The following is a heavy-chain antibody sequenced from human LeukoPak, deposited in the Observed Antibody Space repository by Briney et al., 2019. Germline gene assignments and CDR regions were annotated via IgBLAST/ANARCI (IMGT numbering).Heavy chain of an antibody. CDR2: ITSNGGTT. CDR3: VRYYYDSTGYQRYTNY. J-gene: IGHJ4*02. D-gene: IGHD3-22*01. V-gene: IGHV3-64D*09. Sequence: GGSLRLSCSASGFTFSSYVMHWVRQAPGKGLEYVSAITSNGGTTYYADSVKGRFTISRDNSKNTLYLQMSSLRAEDTTVFYCVRYYYDSTGYQRYTNYWGQGTLVTVSS. CDR1: GFTFSSYV.